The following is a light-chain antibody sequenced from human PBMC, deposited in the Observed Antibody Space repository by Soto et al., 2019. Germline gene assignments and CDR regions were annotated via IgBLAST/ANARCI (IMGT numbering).Light chain of an antibody. CDR3: QHYRVGHPIA. CDR1: QTVRNNY. V-gene: IGKV3-20*01. J-gene: IGKJ5*01. Sequence: EFVLTQSPGTLSLSPGERATLSCRASQTVRNNYLAWYQQKPGQAPRLLTYDASSRATGIPDRFSGSGSGTDFTLTISRLEPEYFSLYYCQHYRVGHPIAVGRGNRREIK. CDR2: DAS.